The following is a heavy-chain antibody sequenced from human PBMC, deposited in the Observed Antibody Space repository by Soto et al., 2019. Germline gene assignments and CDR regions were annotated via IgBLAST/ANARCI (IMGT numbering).Heavy chain of an antibody. V-gene: IGHV4-39*01. CDR1: GGYISRSSCY. CDR3: ATLWFGAADY. D-gene: IGHD3-10*01. Sequence: QLQPQESGPGLVKPSETLSLTCTVSGGYISRSSCYWGWIRQPPGKGLEWIGSIYYSGSTHYNPSLKSRVTISVDTSKNQFSLKLSSVTAADTAVYYCATLWFGAADYWGQGTLVTVSS. J-gene: IGHJ4*02. CDR2: IYYSGST.